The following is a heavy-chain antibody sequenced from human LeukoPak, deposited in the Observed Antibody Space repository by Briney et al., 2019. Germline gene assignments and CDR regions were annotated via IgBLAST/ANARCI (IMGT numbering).Heavy chain of an antibody. D-gene: IGHD3-22*01. CDR1: GYTFTSYY. J-gene: IGHJ6*02. V-gene: IGHV1-46*01. CDR3: ARDRLTMYYYDSSGYYYYYGMDV. Sequence: ASVKVSCKASGYTFTSYYMRWVRQAPGQGLEWMGIINPSGGSTSYAQKFQGRVTMTRDTSTSTVYMELSSLRSEDTAVYYCARDRLTMYYYDSSGYYYYYGMDVWGQGTTVTVSS. CDR2: INPSGGST.